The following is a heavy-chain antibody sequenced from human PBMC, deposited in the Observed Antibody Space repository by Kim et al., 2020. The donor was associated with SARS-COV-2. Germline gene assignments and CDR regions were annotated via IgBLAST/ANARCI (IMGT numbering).Heavy chain of an antibody. Sequence: VGSLRLSCAASGFTFDDYAMHWVRQAPGKGLEWVSLISGDGGSTYYADSVKGRFTISRDNSKNSLYLQMNSLRTEDTALYYCAKVGPREAARHYYYYGMDVWGQGTTVTVSS. CDR1: GFTFDDYA. J-gene: IGHJ6*02. V-gene: IGHV3-43*02. CDR3: AKVGPREAARHYYYYGMDV. D-gene: IGHD6-6*01. CDR2: ISGDGGST.